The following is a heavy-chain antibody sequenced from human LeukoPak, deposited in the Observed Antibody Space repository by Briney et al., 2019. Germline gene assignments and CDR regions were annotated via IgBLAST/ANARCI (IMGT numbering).Heavy chain of an antibody. CDR2: ITGSGGST. V-gene: IGHV3-23*01. CDR3: AKAENGLDY. CDR1: GFTFSSSV. D-gene: IGHD2-8*01. Sequence: GGSLRLSCAASGFTFSSSVMSWVRQAPGKGLEWVLSITGSGGSTYYADSWKGRFSISRDNSKNTLYLQMNSLRAEDTAVYYCAKAENGLDYWGQGTLVTVSS. J-gene: IGHJ4*02.